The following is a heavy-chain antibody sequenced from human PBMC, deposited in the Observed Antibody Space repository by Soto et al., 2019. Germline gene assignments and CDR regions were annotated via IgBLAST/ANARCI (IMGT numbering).Heavy chain of an antibody. Sequence: QVQLQESGPGLVKPSQTLSLTCTVSGGSISSGGYYWSWIRQHPGKGLEWIGYIYYSGSTYYNPSLKSRVTISVDTSKKQFSMKLSSVTAADTDVYYCARETQPPVEPGSIDYWGQGTLVTVSS. CDR1: GGSISSGGYY. J-gene: IGHJ4*02. V-gene: IGHV4-31*03. CDR2: IYYSGST. CDR3: ARETQPPVEPGSIDY. D-gene: IGHD3-10*01.